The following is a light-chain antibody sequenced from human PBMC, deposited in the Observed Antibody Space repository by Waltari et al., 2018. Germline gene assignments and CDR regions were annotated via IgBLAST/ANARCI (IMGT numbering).Light chain of an antibody. J-gene: IGLJ3*02. CDR2: EAT. CDR3: CSYAGSNTWV. Sequence: QSALTQPASVSGSPGQSITISCTGTSSDVGSYNFVSWYQQHPGNAPKLMIYEATKRPSVVSDRFSGSKSGNTASLTISGLQAEDEADYYCCSYAGSNTWVFGGGTRVTVL. CDR1: SSDVGSYNF. V-gene: IGLV2-23*01.